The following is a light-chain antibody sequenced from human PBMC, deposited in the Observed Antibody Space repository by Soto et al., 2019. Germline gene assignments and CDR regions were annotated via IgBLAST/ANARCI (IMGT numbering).Light chain of an antibody. CDR3: QTYNSARVT. V-gene: IGKV1-27*01. CDR2: AAS. J-gene: IGKJ4*01. Sequence: DIQMTQSPSSLSASVGDRVTITCRASQGISNSLAWYQQNVGKSPKLLIYAASKLQSGVPSRFSGSGSGTDFSLTISSLQPEDVATYYCQTYNSARVTFGGGTKVEIK. CDR1: QGISNS.